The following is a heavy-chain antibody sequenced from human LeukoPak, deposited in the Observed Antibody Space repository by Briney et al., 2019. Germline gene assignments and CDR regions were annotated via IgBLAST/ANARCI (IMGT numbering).Heavy chain of an antibody. Sequence: SETLSLTCTVSGGSISGYYWSWIRQSPGKGLESIGYIYYTGSTNYNPSLKSRVTISVDTSKNQFSLRLSSVTAADTAVYYCARDHGGYYDSSGRDDAFDIWGQGTMVTVSS. J-gene: IGHJ3*02. CDR2: IYYTGST. CDR3: ARDHGGYYDSSGRDDAFDI. CDR1: GGSISGYY. V-gene: IGHV4-59*01. D-gene: IGHD3-22*01.